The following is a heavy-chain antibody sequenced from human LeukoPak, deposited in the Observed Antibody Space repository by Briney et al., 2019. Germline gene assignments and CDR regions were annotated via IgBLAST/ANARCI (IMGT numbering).Heavy chain of an antibody. D-gene: IGHD5-12*01. J-gene: IGHJ4*02. CDR2: IKSKIGGETT. CDR1: GFTFSNTW. Sequence: PGGSLRLSCTASGFTFSNTWMSWVRQAPGEGLEWAGRIKSKIGGETTDYAAPVKGRFTISRDDSKYTVYLQMNSLKTEDTAVYYCATHIVAASLGNWGQGILVTVSS. V-gene: IGHV3-15*01. CDR3: ATHIVAASLGN.